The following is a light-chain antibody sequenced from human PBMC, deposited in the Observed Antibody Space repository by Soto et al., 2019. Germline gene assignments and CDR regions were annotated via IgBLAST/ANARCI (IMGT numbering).Light chain of an antibody. V-gene: IGLV4-69*01. CDR1: SGHSSYV. CDR3: QTWVTGVQV. Sequence: QPVLTQSPSASASLGASVRLTCTLSSGHSSYVIAWHQLHPEKGPRYLMKLDSDGSHTKGDGIPDRFSGSSSGAERYLTISSLQSEDEADYYCQTWVTGVQVFGGGTKLTVL. J-gene: IGLJ3*02. CDR2: LDSDGSH.